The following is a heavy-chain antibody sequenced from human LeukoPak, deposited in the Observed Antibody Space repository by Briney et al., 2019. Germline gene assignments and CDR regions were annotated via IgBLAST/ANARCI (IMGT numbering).Heavy chain of an antibody. V-gene: IGHV4-39*01. CDR2: INPSGT. D-gene: IGHD3-3*02. J-gene: IGHJ2*01. Sequence: SETLSLTCTVLGDSLTSSDEYLAWIRQPPGKGPQWIGTINPSGTYYSPSLRSRVTLSIDTSKNQFSLDLTSVTAADTAMYFCAIRRVYGKHWQWYFDLWGRGTLVTVSS. CDR3: AIRRVYGKHWQWYFDL. CDR1: GDSLTSSDEY.